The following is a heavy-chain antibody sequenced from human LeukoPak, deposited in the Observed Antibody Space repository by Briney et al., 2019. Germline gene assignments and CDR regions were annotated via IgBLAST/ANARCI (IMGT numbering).Heavy chain of an antibody. D-gene: IGHD5-12*01. J-gene: IGHJ4*02. V-gene: IGHV4-34*01. CDR2: INHSGST. CDR3: ARGTVFGWLRSPGYFDY. CDR1: GGSFSGYY. Sequence: PSETLSLTCAVYGGSFSGYYWSWIRQPPGKGLEWIGEINHSGSTNYNPSLKSRVTISVDTSKNQFSLKLSSVTAADTAVYYCARGTVFGWLRSPGYFDYWGQGTLVTVSS.